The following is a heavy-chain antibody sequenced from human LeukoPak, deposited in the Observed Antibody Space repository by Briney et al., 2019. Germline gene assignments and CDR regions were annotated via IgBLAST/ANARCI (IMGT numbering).Heavy chain of an antibody. J-gene: IGHJ4*02. CDR1: GFTFSSYW. CDR3: ARDRTKWELRLADFDY. D-gene: IGHD1-26*01. CDR2: INSDGSST. Sequence: PGGSLRLSCVASGFTFSSYWMHWVRQAPGKGLVWVSRINSDGSSTKCADSVKGRFTISRDNAKNSLYLQMNSLRAEDTALYYCARDRTKWELRLADFDYWGQGTLVTVSS. V-gene: IGHV3-74*03.